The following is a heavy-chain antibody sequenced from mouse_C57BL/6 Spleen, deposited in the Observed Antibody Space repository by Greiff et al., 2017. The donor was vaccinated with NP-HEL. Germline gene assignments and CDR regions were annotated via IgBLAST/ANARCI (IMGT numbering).Heavy chain of an antibody. J-gene: IGHJ1*03. CDR1: GYTFTSYW. Sequence: QVQLQQPGAELVMPGASVKLSCKASGYTFTSYWMHWVKQRPGQGLEWIGEIDPSDSYTNYNQKFKGKSTLTVDKSSSTAYMQLSSLTSEESAVYYCARRSNPWYFDVWGTGTTVTVSS. CDR3: ARRSNPWYFDV. V-gene: IGHV1-69*01. D-gene: IGHD2-5*01. CDR2: IDPSDSYT.